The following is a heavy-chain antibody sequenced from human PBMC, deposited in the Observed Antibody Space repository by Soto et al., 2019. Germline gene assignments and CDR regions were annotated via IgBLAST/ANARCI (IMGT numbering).Heavy chain of an antibody. CDR3: ARGRSIRAAAPGH. V-gene: IGHV1-18*01. Sequence: APVKVFCKASGNTFTNYGISSVLQSPGQGLEWMGWISVYNGNTNYAQKFQGRVTMTTDTSTSTAYMELRSLRSDDTAVYYCARGRSIRAAAPGHWGPGTLVTASS. J-gene: IGHJ4*02. CDR2: ISVYNGNT. D-gene: IGHD6-13*01. CDR1: GNTFTNYG.